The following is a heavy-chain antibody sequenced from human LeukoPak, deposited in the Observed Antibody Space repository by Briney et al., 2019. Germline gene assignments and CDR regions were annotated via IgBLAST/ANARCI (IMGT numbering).Heavy chain of an antibody. CDR1: GFTFSSYR. CDR3: ARLDIVVVPAAIRGEDWFDP. D-gene: IGHD2-2*03. V-gene: IGHV3-21*01. CDR2: ISSSSSYI. Sequence: PGGSLRLSCAASGFTFSSYRMNWVRQAPGKGLEWVSSISSSSSYIYYADSVKGRFTISRDNAKNSLYLQMNSPIAEDTAVYYCARLDIVVVPAAIRGEDWFDPWGQGTLVTVSS. J-gene: IGHJ5*02.